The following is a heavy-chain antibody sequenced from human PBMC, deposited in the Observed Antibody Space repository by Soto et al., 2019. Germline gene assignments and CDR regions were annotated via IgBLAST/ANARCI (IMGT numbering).Heavy chain of an antibody. CDR3: AALGQWLVRYAFDI. D-gene: IGHD6-19*01. Sequence: ASVKVSCKASGYTFTSYAMHWVRQAPGQRLEWMGWINAGIGNTKYSQKFQGRVTITRDTSASTAYMELSSLRSEDTAVYYCAALGQWLVRYAFDIWGQGTMVTVSS. CDR1: GYTFTSYA. V-gene: IGHV1-3*01. CDR2: INAGIGNT. J-gene: IGHJ3*02.